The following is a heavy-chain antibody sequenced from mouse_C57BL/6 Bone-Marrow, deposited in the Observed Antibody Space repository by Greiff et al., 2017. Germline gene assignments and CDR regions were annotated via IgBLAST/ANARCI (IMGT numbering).Heavy chain of an antibody. CDR1: GFNIKDDY. D-gene: IGHD1-1*01. Sequence: EVKLVESGAELVRPGASVKLSCTASGFNIKDDYMHWVKQRPEQGLEWIGWIDPENGDTEYASKFQGKATITADTSSNTAYLQLSSLTSEDTAVYYCSTGSLSGDYWGQGTTLTVSS. J-gene: IGHJ2*01. CDR2: IDPENGDT. V-gene: IGHV14-4*01. CDR3: STGSLSGDY.